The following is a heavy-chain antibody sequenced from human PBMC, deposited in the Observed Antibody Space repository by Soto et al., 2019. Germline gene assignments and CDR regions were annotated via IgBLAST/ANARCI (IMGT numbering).Heavy chain of an antibody. CDR3: ARHGSSGWRGGDAFDI. D-gene: IGHD6-19*01. CDR1: GYSFTSYC. CDR2: IYPGDSDT. Sequence: PGEALKISCKVSGYSFTSYCIGWVRQMPGKGLEWMGIIYPGDSDTRYSPSFQGQVTISADKSISTAYLQWSSLKASDTAMYYCARHGSSGWRGGDAFDIWGQGTMVTVSS. J-gene: IGHJ3*02. V-gene: IGHV5-51*01.